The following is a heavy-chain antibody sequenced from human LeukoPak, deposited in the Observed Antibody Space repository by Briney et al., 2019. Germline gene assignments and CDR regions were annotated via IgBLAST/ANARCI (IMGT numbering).Heavy chain of an antibody. CDR3: ARGGVPGQQLEY. V-gene: IGHV1-2*02. D-gene: IGHD1-1*01. J-gene: IGHJ4*02. CDR1: GYTFTVHF. Sequence: GASVKVSCKTSGYTFTVHFMYWVRQAPGQGLEWMGWINPNTGGTNYAQKFQGRVTMTRDTSSSTAYMELTRLTSDDTAVYYCARGGVPGQQLEYWGPGTLVTVSS. CDR2: INPNTGGT.